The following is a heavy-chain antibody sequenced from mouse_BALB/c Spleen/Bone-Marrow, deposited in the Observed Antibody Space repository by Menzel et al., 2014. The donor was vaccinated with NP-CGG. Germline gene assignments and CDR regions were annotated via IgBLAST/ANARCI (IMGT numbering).Heavy chain of an antibody. CDR2: IDPANGNT. Sequence: VQLQLSGAELVKPGASVKLSCTASGFNIKDTYMHWVKQRPEQGLEWIGRIDPANGNTKYGPKFQGKATITADTSSNTAYLQLSSLTSEDTAVYYCARYYYGYYFDYWGQGTTLTVSS. D-gene: IGHD1-1*01. CDR3: ARYYYGYYFDY. CDR1: GFNIKDTY. V-gene: IGHV14-3*02. J-gene: IGHJ2*01.